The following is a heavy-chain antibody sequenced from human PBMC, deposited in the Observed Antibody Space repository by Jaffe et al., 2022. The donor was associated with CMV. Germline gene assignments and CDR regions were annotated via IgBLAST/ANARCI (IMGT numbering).Heavy chain of an antibody. CDR3: ARVGVGVWYSGYDFGLGY. CDR2: INPNSGGT. J-gene: IGHJ4*02. V-gene: IGHV1-2*02. CDR1: GYTFTGYY. D-gene: IGHD5-12*01. Sequence: QVQLVQSGAEVKKPGASVKVSCKASGYTFTGYYMHWVRQAPGQGLEWMGWINPNSGGTNYAQKFQGRVTMTRDTSISTAYMELSRLRSDDTAVYYCARVGVGVWYSGYDFGLGYWGQGTLVTVSS.